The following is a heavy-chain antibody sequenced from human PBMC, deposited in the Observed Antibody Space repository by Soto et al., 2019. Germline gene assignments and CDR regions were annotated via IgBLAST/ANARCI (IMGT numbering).Heavy chain of an antibody. Sequence: QVQLQESGPGLVKPSETLSLTCTVSGGSVSSGSHYWSWIRQPPGKGLEWIGYIYHTGSTNYNPSLNSGVTMSVDTSNNQFSLKLNSVTAADTAVYYCARGGSIAAAVVDYWGQGLLVTVSS. CDR3: ARGGSIAAAVVDY. CDR1: GGSVSSGSHY. D-gene: IGHD6-13*01. V-gene: IGHV4-61*01. J-gene: IGHJ4*02. CDR2: IYHTGST.